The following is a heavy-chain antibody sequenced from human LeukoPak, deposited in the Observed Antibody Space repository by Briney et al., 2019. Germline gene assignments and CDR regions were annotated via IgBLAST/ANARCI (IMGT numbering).Heavy chain of an antibody. Sequence: GESLRICCKGSGYSFTSYWISWVRQMPGKGVEWMGRIDPSDSNTNYSPSFQGHVTISADKSISTAYLQWSSLKASDTAIYYCARHSQLAAAAIDVDYWGQGTLVTVSS. CDR1: GYSFTSYW. V-gene: IGHV5-10-1*01. D-gene: IGHD6-13*01. CDR2: IDPSDSNT. CDR3: ARHSQLAAAAIDVDY. J-gene: IGHJ4*02.